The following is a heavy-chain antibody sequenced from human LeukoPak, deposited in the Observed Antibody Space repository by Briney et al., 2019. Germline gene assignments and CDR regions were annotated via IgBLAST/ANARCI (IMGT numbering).Heavy chain of an antibody. CDR1: GGSISSGDYY. D-gene: IGHD3-3*01. CDR2: IYYSGST. V-gene: IGHV4-30-4*01. Sequence: PSETLSLTCTVSGGSISSGDYYWSWIRQPPGKGLEWIGYIYYSGSTYYNPSLKSRVTISVDTSKNQFSLKLSSVTAADTAVYYCASLTYYDFWSSYYPAYYYYGMDVWGQGTTVTVSS. CDR3: ASLTYYDFWSSYYPAYYYYGMDV. J-gene: IGHJ6*02.